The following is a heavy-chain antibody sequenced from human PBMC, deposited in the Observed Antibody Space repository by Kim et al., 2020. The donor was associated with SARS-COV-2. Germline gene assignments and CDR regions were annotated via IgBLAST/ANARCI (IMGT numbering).Heavy chain of an antibody. J-gene: IGHJ4*02. D-gene: IGHD4-17*01. Sequence: NYAQKLQGRVTMTRDTSISTAYMELSRLRSDDTAVYYCEMGDYGDYLVGYWGQGTLVTVSS. V-gene: IGHV1-2*02. CDR3: EMGDYGDYLVGY.